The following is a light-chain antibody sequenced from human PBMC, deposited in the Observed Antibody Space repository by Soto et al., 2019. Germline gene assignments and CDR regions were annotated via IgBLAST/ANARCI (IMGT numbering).Light chain of an antibody. CDR3: SSFTSISTVI. V-gene: IGLV2-14*01. CDR1: SSDIGDYDF. J-gene: IGLJ2*01. Sequence: QSALTQPASLSGSPGQSITISCTGISSDIGDYDFVSWYQQHPGKPPKLIIYEVTNRPSGISTRFSGSKSGNTASLTISGLQAEDEADYHCSSFTSISTVIFGGGTKLTVL. CDR2: EVT.